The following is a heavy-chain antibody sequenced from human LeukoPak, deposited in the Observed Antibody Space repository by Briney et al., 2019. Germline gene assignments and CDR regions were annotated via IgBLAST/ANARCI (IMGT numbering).Heavy chain of an antibody. J-gene: IGHJ4*02. CDR3: AGTSRWLHFDK. CDR1: GGSITSAGYY. D-gene: IGHD5-24*01. CDR2: MYTSGST. V-gene: IGHV4-61*09. Sequence: SQTLSLTCTVSGGSITSAGYYWSWIRQPAGKGLEWLGHMYTSGSTNYNPSLKSRVTISVDMSKNQFSLKLRSVTAADTAVYYCAGTSRWLHFDKWGQGTLVTVSS.